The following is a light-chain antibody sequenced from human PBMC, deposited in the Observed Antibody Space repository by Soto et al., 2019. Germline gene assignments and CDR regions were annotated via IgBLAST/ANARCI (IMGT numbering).Light chain of an antibody. J-gene: IGLJ3*02. V-gene: IGLV2-8*01. CDR2: EVT. CDR3: SSHAGINNVV. Sequence: QSVLTQPPSASGSPGQSVTISCTGTSSDVGGYNYVSRYQQHPGKAPRLMVYEVTKRPSGVPARFSGSKSGNTASLTVSGLQAEDEADYYCSSHAGINNVVFGGGTKLNVL. CDR1: SSDVGGYNY.